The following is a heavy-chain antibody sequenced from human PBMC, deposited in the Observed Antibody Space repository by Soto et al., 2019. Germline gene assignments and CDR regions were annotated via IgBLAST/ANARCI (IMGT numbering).Heavy chain of an antibody. V-gene: IGHV2-5*02. D-gene: IGHD3-9*01. CDR1: GFSLSTSGVG. Sequence: QITLKESGPTLVKPTQTLTLTCTFSGFSLSTSGVGVGWIRQPPGKALEWLALIYWDDDKRYRPSLKSRLTITKDTSNNQVFLTMANMDPVDTATYYCARSAGDILTGYYAPFDPWGQGTPVTVSS. CDR3: ARSAGDILTGYYAPFDP. J-gene: IGHJ5*02. CDR2: IYWDDDK.